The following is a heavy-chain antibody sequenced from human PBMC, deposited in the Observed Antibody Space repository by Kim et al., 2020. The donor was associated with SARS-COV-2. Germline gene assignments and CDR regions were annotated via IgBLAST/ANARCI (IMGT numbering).Heavy chain of an antibody. D-gene: IGHD6-13*01. J-gene: IGHJ5*02. V-gene: IGHV1-2*02. Sequence: GTNYAQKFQGRVTMTRDTSISTAYMELSRLRSYDTAVYYCARGYSSTWSDHWGQGTLVTVSS. CDR3: ARGYSSTWSDH. CDR2: GT.